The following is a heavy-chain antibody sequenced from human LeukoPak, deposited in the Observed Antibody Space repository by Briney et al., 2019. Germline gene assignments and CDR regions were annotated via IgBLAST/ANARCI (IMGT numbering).Heavy chain of an antibody. CDR3: ARGIIGYYDSSGHYDY. CDR2: IYTSGST. V-gene: IGHV4-61*02. Sequence: PSQTLSLTCTVSGGSISSGSYYWSWIRQPAGKGLEWIGRIYTSGSTNYNPSLKSRVTISVDTSKNQFSLKLSSVTAADTAVYYCARGIIGYYDSSGHYDYWGQGTLVTVSS. CDR1: GGSISSGSYY. J-gene: IGHJ4*02. D-gene: IGHD3-22*01.